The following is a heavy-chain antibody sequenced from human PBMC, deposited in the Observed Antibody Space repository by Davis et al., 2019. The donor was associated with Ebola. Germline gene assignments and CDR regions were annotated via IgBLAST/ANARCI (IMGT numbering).Heavy chain of an antibody. Sequence: SGPTLVTPTQTLTLTCTFSGFSLSTSGMGVGWIRQPPGKALECLGFIFSDDDRRYSPSLKSRLTITKDTSKNQVVLTMTNMDPADTATYYCTSLAYTNGWFYFDSWGQGSLVTVSS. CDR1: GFSLSTSGMG. CDR2: IFSDDDR. D-gene: IGHD2-8*01. V-gene: IGHV2-5*02. J-gene: IGHJ4*02. CDR3: TSLAYTNGWFYFDS.